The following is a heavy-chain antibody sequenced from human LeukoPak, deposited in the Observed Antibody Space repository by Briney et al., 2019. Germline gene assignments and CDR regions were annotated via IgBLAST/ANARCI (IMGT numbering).Heavy chain of an antibody. CDR3: ARVWGVTDFYDSRGAFDI. D-gene: IGHD3-22*01. CDR2: INPSGGRT. CDR1: GYTFTSYY. Sequence: GASVKASCKASGYTFTSYYMHWVRQAPGQGLEWMGIINPSGGRTSYAQKFQDRVTMSRDMSTSTVYMELSSLRSEDTAVFYCARVWGVTDFYDSRGAFDIWGQGTMVTVSS. V-gene: IGHV1-46*01. J-gene: IGHJ3*02.